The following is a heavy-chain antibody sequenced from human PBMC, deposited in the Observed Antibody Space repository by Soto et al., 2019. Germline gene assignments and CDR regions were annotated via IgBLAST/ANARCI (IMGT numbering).Heavy chain of an antibody. Sequence: HPGGSLRFSCAASGFTFSSYAMSWVRQAPGKGLEWVSAISGSGGSTYYADSVKGRFTISRDNSKNTLYLQMNSLRAEDTAVYYCAKDRYDSSGYYSFWADYWGQGTLVTVSS. D-gene: IGHD3-22*01. CDR2: ISGSGGST. CDR3: AKDRYDSSGYYSFWADY. CDR1: GFTFSSYA. V-gene: IGHV3-23*01. J-gene: IGHJ4*02.